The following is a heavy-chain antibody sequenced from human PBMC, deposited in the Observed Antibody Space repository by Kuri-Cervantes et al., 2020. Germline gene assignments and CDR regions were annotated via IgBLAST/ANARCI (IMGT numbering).Heavy chain of an antibody. CDR2: IKQDGSEK. V-gene: IGHV3-7*04. CDR1: GFTFSSHA. D-gene: IGHD4-17*01. Sequence: GGSLRLTCAASGFTFSSHAMSWVRQAPGKGLEWVANIKQDGSEKYYVDSVKGRFTISRDNAKNSLYLQMNSLRAEDTAVYYCVRDLYGAGPFWGQGTLVTVSS. J-gene: IGHJ4*02. CDR3: VRDLYGAGPF.